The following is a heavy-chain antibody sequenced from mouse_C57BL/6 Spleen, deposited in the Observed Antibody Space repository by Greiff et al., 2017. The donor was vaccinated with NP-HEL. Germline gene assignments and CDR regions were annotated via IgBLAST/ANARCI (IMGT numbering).Heavy chain of an antibody. Sequence: EVQLVESGPGMVKPSQSLSLTCTVTGYSITSGYDWHWIRHFPGNKLEWMGYISYSGSTNYNPSLKSRISITHDTSKNHFFLKLNSVTTEDTDTYYCARGGYGKYVDYWGQGTTLTVSS. V-gene: IGHV3-1*01. CDR3: ARGGYGKYVDY. D-gene: IGHD2-1*01. CDR1: GYSITSGYD. J-gene: IGHJ2*01. CDR2: ISYSGST.